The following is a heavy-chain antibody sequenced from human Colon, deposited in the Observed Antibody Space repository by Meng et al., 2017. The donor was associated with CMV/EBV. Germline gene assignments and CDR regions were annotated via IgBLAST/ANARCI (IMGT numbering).Heavy chain of an antibody. CDR1: GYRFTDYG. D-gene: IGHD5-12*01. Sequence: SVKVSCKTSGYRFTDYGFTWVRQAPGQGLEYVGWIIPILGIANYAQKFQGRVTITADKSTSTAYMELSSLRSEDTAVYYCARSQQDIVATMGSSGMDVWGQGTTVTVSS. J-gene: IGHJ6*02. V-gene: IGHV1-69*10. CDR3: ARSQQDIVATMGSSGMDV. CDR2: IIPILGIA.